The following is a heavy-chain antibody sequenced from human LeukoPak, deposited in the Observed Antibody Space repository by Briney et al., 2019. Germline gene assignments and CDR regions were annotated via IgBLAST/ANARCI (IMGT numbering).Heavy chain of an antibody. CDR2: IYPGDSDT. Sequence: GESLMISCKGSRYSFTSYWIGWVRQMPGKGLEWMGIIYPGDSDTRYSPSFQGQVTISADKSISTAYLQWSSLKASDTDIYYCARQNYYDSSGYYGNDAFDIWGQGTMVTVSS. CDR1: RYSFTSYW. CDR3: ARQNYYDSSGYYGNDAFDI. J-gene: IGHJ3*02. D-gene: IGHD3-22*01. V-gene: IGHV5-51*01.